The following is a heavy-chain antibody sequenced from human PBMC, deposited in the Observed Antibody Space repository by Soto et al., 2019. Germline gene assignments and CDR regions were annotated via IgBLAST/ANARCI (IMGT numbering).Heavy chain of an antibody. Sequence: GESLKISCKGSGYSFTSYWISWVRQMPGKGLEWMGRIDPSDSYTNYSPSFQGHVTIPADKSISTAYLQWSSLKASDTAMYYCARHLDYYDSSGYYLEYWGQGTLVTVSS. CDR1: GYSFTSYW. CDR3: ARHLDYYDSSGYYLEY. D-gene: IGHD3-22*01. V-gene: IGHV5-10-1*01. CDR2: IDPSDSYT. J-gene: IGHJ4*02.